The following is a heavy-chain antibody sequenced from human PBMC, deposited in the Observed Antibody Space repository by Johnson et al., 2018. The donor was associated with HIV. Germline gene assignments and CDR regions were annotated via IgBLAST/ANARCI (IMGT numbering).Heavy chain of an antibody. CDR1: GFTFDDYA. D-gene: IGHD1-20*01. J-gene: IGHJ3*02. CDR3: ARVVSPYNWNPVGAFDI. Sequence: VQLVESGGGVVPPGSSLRIYCAVSGFTFDDYAMHWVRQAPGKGLEWVSLISWDGGSTYYGDSVKGRFTISRDNSKNSLYLQMNSLRADDTALYYCARVVSPYNWNPVGAFDIWGQGTMVTVSS. V-gene: IGHV3-43D*03. CDR2: ISWDGGST.